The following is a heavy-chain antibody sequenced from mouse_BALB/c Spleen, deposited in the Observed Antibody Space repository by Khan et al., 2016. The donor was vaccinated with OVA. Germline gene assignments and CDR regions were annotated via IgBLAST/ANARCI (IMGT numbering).Heavy chain of an antibody. J-gene: IGHJ3*01. Sequence: QVQLQQPGAELARPGASVKLSCKASGYTFTDYYINWVKLRTGQGLEWIGEISPGSGDTYYNERFKGKATLTADKSSSTAYLQFSSLTSEASAVYFCARRNYFGYTFAYWGQGTLVTVSA. CDR2: ISPGSGDT. CDR1: GYTFTDYY. V-gene: IGHV1-77*01. CDR3: ARRNYFGYTFAY. D-gene: IGHD1-2*01.